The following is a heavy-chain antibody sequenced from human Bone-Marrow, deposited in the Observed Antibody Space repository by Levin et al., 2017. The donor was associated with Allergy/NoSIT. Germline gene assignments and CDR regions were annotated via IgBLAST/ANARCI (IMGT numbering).Heavy chain of an antibody. CDR2: TYHRSKWYN. V-gene: IGHV6-1*01. Sequence: PSQTLSLTCAISGDSISSNNAAWNWIRQSPSGGLEWLGRTYHRSKWYNSYAVSVKSRITINPDTSKNQFSLQLNSMTPEDTAVYYCTRTRDGFIDYWGQGTLVTVSS. D-gene: IGHD5-24*01. CDR3: TRTRDGFIDY. J-gene: IGHJ4*02. CDR1: GDSISSNNAA.